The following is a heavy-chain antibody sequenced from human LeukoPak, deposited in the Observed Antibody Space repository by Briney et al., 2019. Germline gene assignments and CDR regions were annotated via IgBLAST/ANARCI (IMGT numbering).Heavy chain of an antibody. J-gene: IGHJ6*04. CDR1: GYIFTDYY. V-gene: IGHV1-2*02. D-gene: IGHD1-7*01. CDR2: ISPSSGGT. Sequence: GASVKVSCKASGYIFTDYYIHWVRQAPGQGLEWMGWISPSSGGTNYAQNLQGRVTMTRDTSMTTAYMKLSRLRSDDTAVYYCARQLRDYYYYGMDVWGKGTTVSVSS. CDR3: ARQLRDYYYYGMDV.